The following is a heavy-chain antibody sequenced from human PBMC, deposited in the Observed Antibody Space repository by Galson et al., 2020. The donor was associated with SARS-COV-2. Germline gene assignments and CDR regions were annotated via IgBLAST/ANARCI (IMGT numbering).Heavy chain of an antibody. CDR1: GASISNNKYY. V-gene: IGHV4-39*07. CDR2: VYYTEST. D-gene: IGHD3-10*01. Sequence: SETLSLTCTVSGASISNNKYYWDWLRQPPGKGLEWIGSVYYTESTYYNPSLKSRVTISLDTSKNQFSLKLNSVTAADTAVYYCARDIYEEVRGLIGWFDPWGQGTLVTVSS. J-gene: IGHJ5*02. CDR3: ARDIYEEVRGLIGWFDP.